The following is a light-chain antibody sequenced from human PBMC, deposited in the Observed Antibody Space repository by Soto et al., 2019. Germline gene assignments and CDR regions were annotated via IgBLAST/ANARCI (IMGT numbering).Light chain of an antibody. V-gene: IGKV3-11*01. CDR1: QSVSTS. Sequence: EIVLTQSPGTLPLSPGERATLSCRASQSVSTSLAWYQQKPGQAPRLLIYDASNRATGIPARFSGSGSGTDFTLTISSLEPEDFAVYYCQQRSNWPPPITFGQGTRLEIK. CDR2: DAS. J-gene: IGKJ5*01. CDR3: QQRSNWPPPIT.